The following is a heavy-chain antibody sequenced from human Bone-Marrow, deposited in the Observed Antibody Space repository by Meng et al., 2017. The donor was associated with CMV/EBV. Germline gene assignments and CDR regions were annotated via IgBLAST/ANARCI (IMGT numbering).Heavy chain of an antibody. CDR2: INAYNGNT. CDR1: GYTFTSYG. D-gene: IGHD2-15*01. V-gene: IGHV1-18*01. J-gene: IGHJ5*02. Sequence: ASVKVSCKASGYTFTSYGISWVRQAPGQGLEWMGWINAYNGNTNYAQKFQGRVTMTTDTSTSTAYMELRSLRSDDTAVYYCARLGYCSGGSCYDWFDPWGQGTLVTVSS. CDR3: ARLGYCSGGSCYDWFDP.